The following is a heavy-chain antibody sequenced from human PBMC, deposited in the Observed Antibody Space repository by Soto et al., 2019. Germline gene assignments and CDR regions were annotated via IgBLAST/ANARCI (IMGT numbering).Heavy chain of an antibody. V-gene: IGHV5-51*01. Sequence: GESLKISCKGSRYSFTSYWIGWVRHMPGKGLEWMGIIYPGDSDTRYSPSSQGQVTISADKSISTAYLQWSSLKASDTAMYYCARRPGYSSSGGWFDPWGQGTLVTVSS. D-gene: IGHD6-13*01. CDR1: RYSFTSYW. J-gene: IGHJ5*02. CDR2: IYPGDSDT. CDR3: ARRPGYSSSGGWFDP.